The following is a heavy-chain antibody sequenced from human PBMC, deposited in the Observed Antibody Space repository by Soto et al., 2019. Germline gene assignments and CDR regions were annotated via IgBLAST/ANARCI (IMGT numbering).Heavy chain of an antibody. J-gene: IGHJ4*02. V-gene: IGHV3-23*01. CDR1: GFTFSSYA. Sequence: GGSLRLSCAASGFTFSSYAMSWVRQAPGKGLEWVSSISHSSGDTYYADSVKGRFTISRDNSRNTLYLQLSSLRDEDTAVYYCAKVDTWTYFDYWGQGTLVTVSS. CDR2: ISHSSGDT. CDR3: AKVDTWTYFDY. D-gene: IGHD5-12*01.